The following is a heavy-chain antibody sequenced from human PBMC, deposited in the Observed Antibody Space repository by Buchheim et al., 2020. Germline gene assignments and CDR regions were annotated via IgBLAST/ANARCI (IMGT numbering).Heavy chain of an antibody. J-gene: IGHJ4*02. D-gene: IGHD3-3*01. V-gene: IGHV3-30-3*01. Sequence: QVQLVESGGGVVQPGRSLRLSCAASGFTFSSYAMHWVRQAPGKGLEWVAVISYDGSNKYYADSVKGRFTISRDNSKNTLYLQMNSLRAEDTAVYDCARDLSGTILGVVSYWGQGTL. CDR1: GFTFSSYA. CDR2: ISYDGSNK. CDR3: ARDLSGTILGVVSY.